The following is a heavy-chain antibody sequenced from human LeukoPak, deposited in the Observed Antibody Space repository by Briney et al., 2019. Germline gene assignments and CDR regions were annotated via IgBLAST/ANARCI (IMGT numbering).Heavy chain of an antibody. CDR2: IIPILGIA. CDR1: GGTFSSYA. Sequence: SVKVSCKASGGTFSSYAISWVRQAPGQGLEWMGRIIPILGIANYAQKFQGRVTITADKSTSTAYMELSSLRSEDTAVYYCARGSYYDILTAYYYYGMDVWGQGTTVTVSS. J-gene: IGHJ6*02. D-gene: IGHD3-9*01. V-gene: IGHV1-69*04. CDR3: ARGSYYDILTAYYYYGMDV.